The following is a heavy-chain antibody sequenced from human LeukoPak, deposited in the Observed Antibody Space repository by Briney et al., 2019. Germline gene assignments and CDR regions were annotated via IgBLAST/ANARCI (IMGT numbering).Heavy chain of an antibody. CDR2: ISGSGGST. CDR1: GFTFSSYA. V-gene: IGHV3-23*01. D-gene: IGHD3-22*01. Sequence: GGSLRLSCAASGFTFSSYAMSWVRQAPGKGLEWVSAISGSGGSTYYADSVKGRFTISRDNSKNTLYLQMNSLRAEDTAVYYCARSPQDYDSSGRLYYYYGMDVWGQGTTVTVSS. CDR3: ARSPQDYDSSGRLYYYYGMDV. J-gene: IGHJ6*02.